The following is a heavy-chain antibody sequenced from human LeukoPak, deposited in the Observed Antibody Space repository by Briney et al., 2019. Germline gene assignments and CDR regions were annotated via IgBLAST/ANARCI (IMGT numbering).Heavy chain of an antibody. CDR3: ARNTETAIPLPYYFDY. J-gene: IGHJ4*02. V-gene: IGHV1-3*04. CDR2: INTGNGNT. Sequence: ASVKVSCKASGYTFTSYAMHWVRQATGQRLECMGWINTGNGNTKYSQKFQGRVTITRDTSASTAYMDLSSLRSEDTAGCYCARNTETAIPLPYYFDYWGQGTLVTVSS. CDR1: GYTFTSYA. D-gene: IGHD2-21*02.